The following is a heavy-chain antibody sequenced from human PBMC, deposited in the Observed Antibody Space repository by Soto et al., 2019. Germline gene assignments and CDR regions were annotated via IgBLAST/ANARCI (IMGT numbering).Heavy chain of an antibody. J-gene: IGHJ4*02. V-gene: IGHV3-73*01. CDR1: GFTFSDSA. CDR2: IRSKINSYAT. D-gene: IGHD3-10*01. CDR3: TTVSPGY. Sequence: GGSLRLSCAACGFTFSDSAMRWVRQASGKGLEWVGRIRSKINSYATAYAASVKGRFTISRDDSKNTAYLQMNSLKTEDTAVYYCTTVSPGYWGQGTLVTVSS.